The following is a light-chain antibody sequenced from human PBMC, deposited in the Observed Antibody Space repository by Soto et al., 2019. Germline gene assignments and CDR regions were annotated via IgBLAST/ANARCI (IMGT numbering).Light chain of an antibody. CDR3: LQDYIFPFT. J-gene: IGKJ4*01. Sequence: AIQMTQSPSSLSASVGDRVTITCRASQAIRNDLGWYQQKPGTAPKLLIYAVSFLQSGVPSRFSGSGSGTDFTLTISSLQPEDFATYYCLQDYIFPFTFGGGTKVDFK. CDR2: AVS. V-gene: IGKV1-6*01. CDR1: QAIRND.